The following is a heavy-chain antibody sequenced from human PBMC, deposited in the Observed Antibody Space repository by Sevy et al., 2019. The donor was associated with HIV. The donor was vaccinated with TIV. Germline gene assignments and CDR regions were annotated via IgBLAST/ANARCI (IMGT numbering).Heavy chain of an antibody. Sequence: GESLKISCAASGFTFSGSAIHWVRQASGKGLEWIGRIKTKGNNYATAYAASVKARFTISRDDSKNTAYLQMNSLKTEDTAVYYCTRHYIDCSGGSCSSDYFDYWGQGTLVTVSS. CDR1: GFTFSGSA. V-gene: IGHV3-73*01. D-gene: IGHD2-15*01. CDR3: TRHYIDCSGGSCSSDYFDY. CDR2: IKTKGNNYAT. J-gene: IGHJ4*02.